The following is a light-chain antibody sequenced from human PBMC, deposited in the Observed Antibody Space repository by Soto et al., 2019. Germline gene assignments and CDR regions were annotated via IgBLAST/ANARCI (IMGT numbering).Light chain of an antibody. CDR2: GAS. CDR3: QQYGSPRRA. CDR1: QSVSSSY. V-gene: IGKV3-20*01. J-gene: IGKJ1*01. Sequence: EIVLTQSPGTLSLSPGERATLSCRASQSVSSSYLAWYQQKPGQAPRLLIYGASSRATGIPDRFSGSGSGTDFTLTISRLEPEDFAVYYCQQYGSPRRAFGQGTKVEIK.